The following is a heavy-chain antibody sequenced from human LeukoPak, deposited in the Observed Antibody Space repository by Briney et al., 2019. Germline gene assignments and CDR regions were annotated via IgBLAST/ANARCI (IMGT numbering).Heavy chain of an antibody. CDR1: GFSFRDYT. CDR2: ISGSDGST. V-gene: IGHV3-23*01. Sequence: GGSLRLSCAASGFSFRDYTMHWVRQAPGKGLEWVSAISGSDGSTYYTDSVKGRFTISRDNSKNTLYLQMNSLRAEDTAVYYCAKDQTQWGFGETPHAFDIWGQGTMVTVSS. CDR3: AKDQTQWGFGETPHAFDI. J-gene: IGHJ3*02. D-gene: IGHD3-10*01.